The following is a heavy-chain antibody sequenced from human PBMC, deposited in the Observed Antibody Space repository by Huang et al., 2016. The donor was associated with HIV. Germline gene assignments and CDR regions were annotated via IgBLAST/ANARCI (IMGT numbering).Heavy chain of an antibody. CDR1: GYSFTNYW. CDR2: IDPGAFDA. V-gene: IGHV5-51*01. CDR3: ARRGFNTGSSPDS. D-gene: IGHD1-26*01. Sequence: EVQLVQSGPEVKKPGESLKISCRVSGYSFTNYWLGWVRQRPGKGLEWMAIIDPGAFDAAYNPSFRGQVTISADKAINTAHLQWDSLKTSDSAIYYCARRGFNTGSSPDSWGQGTLVTVSS. J-gene: IGHJ4*02.